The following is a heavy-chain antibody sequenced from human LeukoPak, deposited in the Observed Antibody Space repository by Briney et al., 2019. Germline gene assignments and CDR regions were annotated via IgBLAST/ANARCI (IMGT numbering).Heavy chain of an antibody. Sequence: GGSPRLSCAASGFTFSSYWMSWVRQAPGKGLEWVANIKQDGSEKYYVDSVKGRFTISRDNAKNSLYLQMNSLRAEDTAVYYCARDLGYYGSYNWFDPWGQGTLVTVSS. D-gene: IGHD3-10*01. J-gene: IGHJ5*02. CDR2: IKQDGSEK. V-gene: IGHV3-7*01. CDR3: ARDLGYYGSYNWFDP. CDR1: GFTFSSYW.